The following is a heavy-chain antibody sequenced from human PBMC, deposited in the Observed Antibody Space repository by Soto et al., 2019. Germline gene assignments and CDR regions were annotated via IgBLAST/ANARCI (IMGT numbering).Heavy chain of an antibody. CDR1: GGPISSGGYY. D-gene: IGHD6-6*01. V-gene: IGHV4-31*03. J-gene: IGHJ4*02. CDR2: IYYSGST. Sequence: QVQLQESGPGLVKPSQTLSLTCTVSGGPISSGGYYWSWIRQHPGKGRGWIGYIYYSGSTYYNPSLKSRVTISVDTSKNQFSLKLSSVTAADTAVYYCARERGVLDSSSSGNFDYWGQGTLVTVSS. CDR3: ARERGVLDSSSSGNFDY.